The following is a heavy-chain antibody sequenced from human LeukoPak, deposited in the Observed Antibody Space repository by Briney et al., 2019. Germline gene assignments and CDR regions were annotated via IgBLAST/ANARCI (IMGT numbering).Heavy chain of an antibody. V-gene: IGHV4-59*12. CDR3: ARVAQKLERIAVARTSEWRANWYFDL. CDR1: GGSISSYY. CDR2: IYYSGST. J-gene: IGHJ2*01. Sequence: SETLSLTCTVSGGSISSYYWSWIRQPPGKGLEWIGYIYYSGSTNYNPSLKGRVTISVDTSKNQFSLKLTSVTAADTAVYYCARVAQKLERIAVARTSEWRANWYFDLWGRGTLVIVSS. D-gene: IGHD6-19*01.